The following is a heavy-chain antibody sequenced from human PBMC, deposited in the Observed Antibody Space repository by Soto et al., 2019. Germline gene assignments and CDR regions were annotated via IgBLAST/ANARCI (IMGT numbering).Heavy chain of an antibody. CDR1: GFTFSSYG. D-gene: IGHD3-3*01. Sequence: GGSLRLSCAASGFTFSSYGMHWVRQAPGKGLEWVAVISYDGSNKYYADSVKGRFTISRDNSKNTLYLQMNSLRAEDTAVYYCAKRDYDFSLWGVEYYYGMDVWGQGTTVTVSS. V-gene: IGHV3-30*18. CDR3: AKRDYDFSLWGVEYYYGMDV. J-gene: IGHJ6*02. CDR2: ISYDGSNK.